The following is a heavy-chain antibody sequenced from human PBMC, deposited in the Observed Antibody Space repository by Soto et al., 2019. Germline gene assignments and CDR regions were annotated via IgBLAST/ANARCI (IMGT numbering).Heavy chain of an antibody. CDR1: GGSISSYY. CDR3: ARGQRGYSYGYGRWFDP. D-gene: IGHD5-18*01. CDR2: IYYSGST. Sequence: SETLSLTCTVSGGSISSYYWSWIRQPPGKGLEWIGYIYYSGSTNYNPSLKSWVTISVDTSKNQFSLKLSSVTAADTAVYYCARGQRGYSYGYGRWFDPWGQGTLVTVSS. V-gene: IGHV4-59*12. J-gene: IGHJ5*02.